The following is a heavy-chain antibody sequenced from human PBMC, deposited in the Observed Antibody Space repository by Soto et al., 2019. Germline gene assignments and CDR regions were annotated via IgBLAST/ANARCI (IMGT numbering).Heavy chain of an antibody. V-gene: IGHV4-39*01. CDR2: IYYSGST. CDR3: ARLAYCSSTSCYAGIEAFDI. Sequence: QLQLQESGPGLVKPSETLSLTCTVSGGSISSSSYYWGWIRQPPGKGLEWIGSIYYSGSTYYNPSLKSRVTISVDTSKNQFSLKLSSVTAADTAVYYCARLAYCSSTSCYAGIEAFDIWGQGTMVTVSS. J-gene: IGHJ3*02. D-gene: IGHD2-2*01. CDR1: GGSISSSSYY.